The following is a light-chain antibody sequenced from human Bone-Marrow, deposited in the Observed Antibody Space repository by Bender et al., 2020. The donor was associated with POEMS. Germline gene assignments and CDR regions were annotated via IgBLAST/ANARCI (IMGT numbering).Light chain of an antibody. J-gene: IGLJ3*02. Sequence: QSALTQPASVSGSPGQSITISCTGTSSDISGFVSWFQQHPGKAPKVIIYSVTKRPSGVSHRFSGSRSGNTASLTISGLQAEDEADYYCASYSSAKPRVFGGGTKVTVL. CDR3: ASYSSAKPRV. CDR1: SSDISGF. V-gene: IGLV2-14*01. CDR2: SVT.